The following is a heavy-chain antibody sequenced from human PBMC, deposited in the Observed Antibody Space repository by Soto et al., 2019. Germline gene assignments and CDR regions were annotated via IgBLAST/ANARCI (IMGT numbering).Heavy chain of an antibody. D-gene: IGHD3-3*01. J-gene: IGHJ6*02. CDR1: GYTLTELS. Sequence: ASVKVSCKVSGYTLTELSMHWVRQAPGKGLEWMGGFDPEDGETIYAQKFQGRVTMTEDTSTDTAYMELSSLRSEDTAVYYCATTEYYDFWSGYYKSYYYYYGMDVWAKGPRSPSP. CDR3: ATTEYYDFWSGYYKSYYYYYGMDV. CDR2: FDPEDGET. V-gene: IGHV1-24*01.